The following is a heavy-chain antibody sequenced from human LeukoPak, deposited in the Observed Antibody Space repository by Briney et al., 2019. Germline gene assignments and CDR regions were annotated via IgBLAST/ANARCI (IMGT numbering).Heavy chain of an antibody. D-gene: IGHD6-13*01. CDR3: ARSQYIIAAAGTGFDY. CDR2: IYYSGST. CDR1: GGSISSGDYY. V-gene: IGHV4-30-4*08. Sequence: PSETLSLTCTVSGGSISSGDYYWSWIRQPPGKGLEWIGYIYYSGSTYYNPSLKSRVTISVTTSRTQFSLKLSSVTAADTAVYSCARSQYIIAAAGTGFDYWGQGTLVTVSS. J-gene: IGHJ4*02.